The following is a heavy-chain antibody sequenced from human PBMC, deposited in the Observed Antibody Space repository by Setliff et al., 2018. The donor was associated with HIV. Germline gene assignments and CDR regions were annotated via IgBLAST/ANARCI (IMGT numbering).Heavy chain of an antibody. CDR1: GHSFTTYF. CDR3: AREFPGGTKGFDY. Sequence: ASVKVSCKASGHSFTTYFLHWVRQAPGQGLEWMGMTNPSSGGIHYAQKFQDRVTMTRDTSTSTVYMDLSRLRSEDTAVYYCAREFPGGTKGFDYWGQGTLVTVSS. V-gene: IGHV1-46*01. D-gene: IGHD1-1*01. J-gene: IGHJ4*02. CDR2: TNPSSGGI.